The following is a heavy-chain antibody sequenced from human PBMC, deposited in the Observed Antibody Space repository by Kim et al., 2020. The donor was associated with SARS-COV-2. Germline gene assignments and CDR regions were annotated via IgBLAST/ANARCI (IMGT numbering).Heavy chain of an antibody. CDR2: ISRDGGEI. CDR3: VRGQQWLIKN. D-gene: IGHD6-19*01. Sequence: ETLSLTCAASGFTFDDYAIQWVRQVPGKGLEWVSLISRDGGEIKYADSVKGRFTISRDNSKKSVYLQMNSLRSEDTALYYCVRGQQWLIKNWGQGTQVTVSS. V-gene: IGHV3-43*02. J-gene: IGHJ4*02. CDR1: GFTFDDYA.